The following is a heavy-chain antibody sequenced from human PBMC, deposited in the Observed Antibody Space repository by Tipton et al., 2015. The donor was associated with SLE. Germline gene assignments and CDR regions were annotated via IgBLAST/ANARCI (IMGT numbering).Heavy chain of an antibody. CDR2: VFYSGSP. J-gene: IGHJ4*02. CDR3: AKYCYDATGYQSVDY. V-gene: IGHV4-61*08. D-gene: IGHD3-22*01. CDR1: GGSITNTGHY. Sequence: TLSLTCTVSGGSITNTGHYWTWIRQPPGKGLQWLAYVFYSGSPSFNRAHYNPPLLSRVAISVDASRNQFSLKLTSVTAADTAVYYCAKYCYDATGYQSVDYWGQGALVTVSS.